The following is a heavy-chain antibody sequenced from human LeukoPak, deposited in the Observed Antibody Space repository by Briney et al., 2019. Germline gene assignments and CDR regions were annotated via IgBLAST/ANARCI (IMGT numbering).Heavy chain of an antibody. V-gene: IGHV1-69*05. CDR3: ARVLDSSGYYFFDY. Sequence: SVKVSCKASGGTFSSYAISWVRQAPGQGLEWMGRVIPIFGTANYAQKFQGRVTITTDESTSTAYMELSSLRSEDTAVYYCARVLDSSGYYFFDYWGQGTLVTVSS. D-gene: IGHD3-22*01. CDR1: GGTFSSYA. J-gene: IGHJ4*02. CDR2: VIPIFGTA.